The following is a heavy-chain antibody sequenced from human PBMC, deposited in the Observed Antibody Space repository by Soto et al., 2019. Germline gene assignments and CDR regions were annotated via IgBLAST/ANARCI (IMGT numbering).Heavy chain of an antibody. D-gene: IGHD3-3*01. J-gene: IGHJ4*02. V-gene: IGHV4-34*01. CDR2: INHSGST. Sequence: QVHLQQWGAGLLKPSETLSLTCAVYGVSFTGYYWSWIRQPPGKGLEWIGEINHSGSTNYNPSVNSRAPITVDTYKNQFSLKLCSVTAADSAVYYWATSYYNFWSGYYLAYFNYWGQGTLVTVST. CDR3: ATSYYNFWSGYYLAYFNY. CDR1: GVSFTGYY.